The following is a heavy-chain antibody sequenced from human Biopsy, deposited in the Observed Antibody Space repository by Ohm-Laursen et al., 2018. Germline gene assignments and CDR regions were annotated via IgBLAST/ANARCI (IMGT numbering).Heavy chain of an antibody. Sequence: TQTLTLTCTLSGFSLNTRGMSVTWIRQPPGKALEWLARIDWDDAKFYSESLETRLTIPKGTSEKHVVLTLSDVAPVDTATYYCARIPILVVPAAIVYRHRRHLQGLDVWGQGTTVIVSS. CDR2: IDWDDAK. CDR1: GFSLNTRGMS. D-gene: IGHD2-2*02. CDR3: ARIPILVVPAAIVYRHRRHLQGLDV. V-gene: IGHV2-70*16. J-gene: IGHJ6*02.